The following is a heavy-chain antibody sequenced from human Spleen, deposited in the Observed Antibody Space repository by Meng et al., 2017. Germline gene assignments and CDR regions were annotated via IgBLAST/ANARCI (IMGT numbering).Heavy chain of an antibody. CDR1: GGSFSGFY. V-gene: IGHV4-34*01. CDR3: ARGVVGDYWYFDL. D-gene: IGHD3-10*01. J-gene: IGHJ2*01. CDR2: INHSGST. Sequence: VQLQEWGSGLFEPSDTLSRTCTGYGGSFSGFYWTWNRQPPGKGLEWIGEINHSGSTNYNPSLKSRVTMSIDTSKNQISLKLSSVTAADTAVYYCARGVVGDYWYFDLWGRGTLVTVSS.